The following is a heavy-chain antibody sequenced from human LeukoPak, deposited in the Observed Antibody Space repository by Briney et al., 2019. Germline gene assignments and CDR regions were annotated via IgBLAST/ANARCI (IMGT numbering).Heavy chain of an antibody. V-gene: IGHV3-53*01. CDR3: ARDEYSGSYYNPIYY. Sequence: GGPLRLSCAASGFTVSSNYMSWVRQAPGKGLEWVSVIYSGGSTYYADSVKGRFTIPRDNSKNTLYLQMNSLRAEDTAVYYCARDEYSGSYYNPIYYWGQGTLVTVSS. CDR2: IYSGGST. CDR1: GFTVSSNY. J-gene: IGHJ4*02. D-gene: IGHD1-26*01.